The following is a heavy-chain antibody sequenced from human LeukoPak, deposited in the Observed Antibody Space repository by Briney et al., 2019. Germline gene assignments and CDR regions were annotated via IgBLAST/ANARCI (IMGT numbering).Heavy chain of an antibody. Sequence: GGSLRLSCAASGFTFDDYGMSWVRQAPGKGLEWVSGINWNGGSTGYADSVKGRFTISRDNAKNSLYLQMNSLRAEDTALYHCARDRITMIVAVPRDGMDVWGQGTTVTVSS. CDR2: INWNGGST. V-gene: IGHV3-20*01. D-gene: IGHD3-22*01. J-gene: IGHJ6*02. CDR3: ARDRITMIVAVPRDGMDV. CDR1: GFTFDDYG.